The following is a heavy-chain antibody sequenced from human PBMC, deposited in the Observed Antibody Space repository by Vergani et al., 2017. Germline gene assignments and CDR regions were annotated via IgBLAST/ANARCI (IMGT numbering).Heavy chain of an antibody. CDR1: GYSISSGYY. V-gene: IGHV4-38-2*02. J-gene: IGHJ4*02. Sequence: QVRLQESGPGLVKPSETLSLTCTVSGYSISSGYYWGWIRQPPGKGLEWIGSIYHSGSTYYNPSLKSRVTISVDTSKNQFSLKLSSVTAADTAVYYCARDLAVDYWGQGTLVTVSS. CDR3: ARDLAVDY. CDR2: IYHSGST.